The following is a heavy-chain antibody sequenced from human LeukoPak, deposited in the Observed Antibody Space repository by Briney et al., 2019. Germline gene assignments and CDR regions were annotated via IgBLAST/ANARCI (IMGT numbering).Heavy chain of an antibody. V-gene: IGHV3-7*01. CDR2: IKQDGSEK. CDR1: GFTFSNYG. Sequence: GGSLRLSCAVSGFTFSNYGMSWVRQAPGKGLEWVANIKQDGSEKYYVDSVKGRFTISRDNAKNSLYLQMNSLRAEDTAVYYCARKQTDYGDYLRYYFDYWGQGTLVTVSS. CDR3: ARKQTDYGDYLRYYFDY. J-gene: IGHJ4*02. D-gene: IGHD4-17*01.